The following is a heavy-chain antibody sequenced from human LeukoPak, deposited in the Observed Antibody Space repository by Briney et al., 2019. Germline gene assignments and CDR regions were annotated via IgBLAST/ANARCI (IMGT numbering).Heavy chain of an antibody. J-gene: IGHJ6*04. CDR3: ATDLEGSGSSGRYYYYGMDV. V-gene: IGHV1-24*01. Sequence: ASVKVSCKVSGYTLTELSMHWVRQAPGKGLEWMGGFDPEDCETIYAQKFQGRVTMTEDTSTDTAYMELGSLRSEDTAVYYCATDLEGSGSSGRYYYYGMDVWGKGTTVTVSS. CDR1: GYTLTELS. CDR2: FDPEDCET. D-gene: IGHD3-10*01.